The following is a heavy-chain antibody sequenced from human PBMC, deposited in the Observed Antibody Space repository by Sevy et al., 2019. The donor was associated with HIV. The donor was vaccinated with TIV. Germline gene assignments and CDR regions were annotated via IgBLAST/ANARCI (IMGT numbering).Heavy chain of an antibody. D-gene: IGHD6-6*01. CDR3: ARLEYVSTSGAFDI. V-gene: IGHV3-21*01. CDR1: GFTFSSHS. Sequence: GGSLRLSCAASGFTFSSHSMNWVRQAPGKGLEWVSSISSSSSYIYYADSVKGRFTISRDNAKNSLYLQMNSLRAEDTAGYYCARLEYVSTSGAFDIWGQGTMVTVSS. J-gene: IGHJ3*02. CDR2: ISSSSSYI.